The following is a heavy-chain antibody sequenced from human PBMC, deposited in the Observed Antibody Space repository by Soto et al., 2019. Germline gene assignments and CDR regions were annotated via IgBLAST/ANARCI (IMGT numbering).Heavy chain of an antibody. CDR1: GGTFSSYT. J-gene: IGHJ6*02. Sequence: QVRLVQSGAEVKKPGSSVKVSCKASGGTFSSYTISWVRQAPGQGLEWMGRIIPILAIATYAQTFQGRVTITADKSTSTAYMELSSLRSEDTAVYYFARDRYDSIVDHYYGMDVWGQGTTVTVSS. D-gene: IGHD3-22*01. CDR3: ARDRYDSIVDHYYGMDV. CDR2: IIPILAIA. V-gene: IGHV1-69*08.